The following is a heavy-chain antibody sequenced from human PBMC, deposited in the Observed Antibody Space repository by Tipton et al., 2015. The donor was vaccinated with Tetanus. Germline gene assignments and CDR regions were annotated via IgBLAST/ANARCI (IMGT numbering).Heavy chain of an antibody. D-gene: IGHD1-26*01. V-gene: IGHV4-4*07. CDR1: GGSISSYY. CDR2: INTNGSS. J-gene: IGHJ4*02. Sequence: TLSLTCTVSGGSISSYYWSWIRQSAAMGLEWIGRINTNGSSDYNPSLKGRVTMSIDTSGNRFSLDLTSVTAADTAIYYCARGLPREPFYFDYWGQGKQVTVSS. CDR3: ARGLPREPFYFDY.